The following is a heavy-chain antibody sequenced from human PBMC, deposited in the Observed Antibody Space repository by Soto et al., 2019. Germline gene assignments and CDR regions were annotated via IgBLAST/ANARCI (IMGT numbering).Heavy chain of an antibody. Sequence: PSETLSLTCTVSGASISSTTYYWGWIRQSPGKGLEWIGSIYYSGTTYQNPSLKSRVTISIDTSKNQLSLKLSSVTAADTAVYYCARRLAVAGHYFDHWGQGTLVTVSS. V-gene: IGHV4-39*01. CDR3: ARRLAVAGHYFDH. CDR1: GASISSTTYY. J-gene: IGHJ4*02. D-gene: IGHD6-19*01. CDR2: IYYSGTT.